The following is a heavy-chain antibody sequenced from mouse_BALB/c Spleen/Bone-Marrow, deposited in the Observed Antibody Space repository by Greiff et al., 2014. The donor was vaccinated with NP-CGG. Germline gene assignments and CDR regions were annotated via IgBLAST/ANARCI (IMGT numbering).Heavy chain of an antibody. J-gene: IGHJ2*02. D-gene: IGHD1-1*01. CDR3: ARAGLSTDY. CDR2: IYPGDGDT. Sequence: QVQLQQPGAELVRPGSSVKTSCKTSGYAFSFYWMNWVKQRPGQGLEWIGQIYPGDGDTNYNGKFKGKATLTADTSSGTAYMQLSSLTSEDSAVYFCARAGLSTDYRGQGTSLTVSS. V-gene: IGHV1-80*01. CDR1: GYAFSFYW.